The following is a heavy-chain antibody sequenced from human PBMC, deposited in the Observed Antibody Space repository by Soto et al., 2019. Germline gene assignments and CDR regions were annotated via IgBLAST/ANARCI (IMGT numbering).Heavy chain of an antibody. CDR3: ACRAGCYGKGTLDY. CDR2: IITIFGTA. D-gene: IGHD2-15*01. CDR1: GGTFSSYA. Sequence: QVQLVQSGAEVKKPGSSVKVSCKASGGTFSSYAISWVRQAPGQGLEWMGGIITIFGTANYAQKFQGRVTITADESTSTAYMELSSLRSGDTAVYYCACRAGCYGKGTLDYWGQGTLVTVSS. J-gene: IGHJ4*02. V-gene: IGHV1-69*12.